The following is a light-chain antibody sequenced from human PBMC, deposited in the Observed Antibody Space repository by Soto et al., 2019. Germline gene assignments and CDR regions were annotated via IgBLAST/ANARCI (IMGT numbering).Light chain of an antibody. CDR2: RNH. J-gene: IGLJ2*01. CDR1: RSNIGTYT. Sequence: QSVLTQSPSASGTPGQRVTISCSGSRSNIGTYTVNWYQQLPGTATTLLIYRNHQRPSGVPDRFSGSKSGTSASLAISGPHSEDEADYYCAAWDDSLRAVVFGGGTKLTVL. CDR3: AAWDDSLRAVV. V-gene: IGLV1-44*01.